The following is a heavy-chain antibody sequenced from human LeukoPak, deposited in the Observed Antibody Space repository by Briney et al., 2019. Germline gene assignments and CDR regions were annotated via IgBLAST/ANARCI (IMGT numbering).Heavy chain of an antibody. CDR3: ATDCSGGSCYDY. Sequence: GSLRLSCVASGFTFSTYAIHWVRQAPGKGLEWVAVISYDGSNKYYADSVKGRFTISRDNSKNTLYLQMNSLRAEDTAVYYCATDCSGGSCYDYWGQGTLVTVSS. J-gene: IGHJ4*02. D-gene: IGHD2-15*01. CDR1: GFTFSTYA. CDR2: ISYDGSNK. V-gene: IGHV3-30*04.